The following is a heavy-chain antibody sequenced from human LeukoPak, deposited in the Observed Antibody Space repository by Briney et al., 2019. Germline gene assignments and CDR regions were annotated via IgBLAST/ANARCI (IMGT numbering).Heavy chain of an antibody. CDR3: ATEFARVVVTPYYYGMDV. CDR1: GYTLTELS. Sequence: ASVKVSCKVSGYTLTELSMHWVRQAPGKGPEWMGGFDPEDGETIYAQKFQGRVTMTEDTSTDTAYMELSSLRSEDTAVYYCATEFARVVVTPYYYGMDVWGQGTTVTVSS. V-gene: IGHV1-24*01. D-gene: IGHD4-23*01. J-gene: IGHJ6*02. CDR2: FDPEDGET.